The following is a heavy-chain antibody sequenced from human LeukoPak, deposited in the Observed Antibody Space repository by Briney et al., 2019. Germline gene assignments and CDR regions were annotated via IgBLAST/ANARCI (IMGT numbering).Heavy chain of an antibody. Sequence: PSETLSLTCTVSGGSISSSSYYWGWIRQPPGKGLEWIGSIYYSGSTYYNPSLKSRVTISVDTSKNQFSLKLSSVTAADTAMYYCAKTLTTVTMFFDYWAQGTLVTVSS. J-gene: IGHJ4*02. CDR2: IYYSGST. CDR3: AKTLTTVTMFFDY. CDR1: GGSISSSSYY. D-gene: IGHD4-17*01. V-gene: IGHV4-39*07.